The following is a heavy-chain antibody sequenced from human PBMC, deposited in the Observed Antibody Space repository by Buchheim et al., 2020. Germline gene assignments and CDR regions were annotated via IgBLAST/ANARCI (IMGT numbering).Heavy chain of an antibody. CDR3: AGAAGGLELLPIWYFDL. Sequence: QVQLVESGGNLVKPGGSLRLSCAASGFSFSDYYMSWIRQAPGKGLEWISYISDSGTVIYYADSVRGRFTISRDNAQNSLYLQMNSLRAEDTAVYYRAGAAGGLELLPIWYFDLWGRGTL. CDR1: GFSFSDYY. D-gene: IGHD1-7*01. V-gene: IGHV3-11*01. J-gene: IGHJ2*01. CDR2: ISDSGTVI.